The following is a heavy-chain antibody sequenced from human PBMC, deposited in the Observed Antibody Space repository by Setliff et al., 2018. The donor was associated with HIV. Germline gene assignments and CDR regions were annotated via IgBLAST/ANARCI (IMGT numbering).Heavy chain of an antibody. CDR2: LYNSGNT. V-gene: IGHV4-59*08. CDR1: GVSTTNFY. D-gene: IGHD5-12*01. Sequence: KPSETLSLTCAVSGVSTTNFYWSWIRQPPGKGLEWIGYLYNSGNTKYNPSLKSRFTISIDMSKTHLSLSLTSVTAADTALYYCALWGYSNAGGFDYWGRGTLVTVSS. CDR3: ALWGYSNAGGFDY. J-gene: IGHJ4*02.